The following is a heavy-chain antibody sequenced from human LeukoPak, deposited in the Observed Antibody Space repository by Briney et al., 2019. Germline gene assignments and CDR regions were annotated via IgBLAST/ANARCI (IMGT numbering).Heavy chain of an antibody. CDR2: ISGSGGST. CDR3: AKDAGITMIVVVIKLLDY. J-gene: IGHJ4*02. Sequence: GGSLRLSCAASGFTFSSYAMSWVRQAPGKGLEWVSAISGSGGSTYYADSVKGRFTISRDNSKNTLYLQMNSLRAEDTAVYYCAKDAGITMIVVVIKLLDYWGQGTLVTVSS. V-gene: IGHV3-23*01. CDR1: GFTFSSYA. D-gene: IGHD3-22*01.